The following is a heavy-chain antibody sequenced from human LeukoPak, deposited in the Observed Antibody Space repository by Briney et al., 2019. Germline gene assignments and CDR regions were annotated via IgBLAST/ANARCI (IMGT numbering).Heavy chain of an antibody. J-gene: IGHJ5*02. V-gene: IGHV4-59*01. D-gene: IGHD2-15*01. CDR1: GGSISDSY. CDR2: IHYSGSA. Sequence: PSETLSLTCTVSGGSISDSYWSWIRQPPGKGLEWIAYIHYSGSANYHPSLKRRVTISIDTSKNQFSLRLSSVTAADTAVYYCARHRGCSGGTCKNWFDPWGQGTLVTVSS. CDR3: ARHRGCSGGTCKNWFDP.